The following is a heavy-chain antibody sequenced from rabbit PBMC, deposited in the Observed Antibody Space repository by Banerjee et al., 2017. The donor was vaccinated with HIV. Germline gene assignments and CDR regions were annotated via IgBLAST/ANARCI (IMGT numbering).Heavy chain of an antibody. J-gene: IGHJ2*01. CDR1: GFSTSSSYW. V-gene: IGHV1S40*01. CDR2: IYAGSSGST. Sequence: QSLEESGGDLVKPGASLTLTCTASGFSTSSSYWICWVRQAPGKGLEWIGCIYAGSSGSTYYASWAKGRFTISKTSSTTVTLQMTSLTAADTATYFCARKAGSYDVFDPRGPGTLVTVS. D-gene: IGHD4-2*01. CDR3: ARKAGSYDVFDP.